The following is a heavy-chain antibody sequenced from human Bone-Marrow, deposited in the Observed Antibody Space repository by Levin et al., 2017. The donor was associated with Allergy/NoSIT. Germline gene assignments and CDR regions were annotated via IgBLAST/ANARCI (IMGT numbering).Heavy chain of an antibody. Sequence: SETLSLTCAVYGGSFSGYYWSWIRQPPGKGLEWIGEINHSGSTNYNPSLKSRVTISVDTSKNQFSLKLSSVTAADTAVYYCARNVVVAASRNNWFDPWGQGTLVTVSS. V-gene: IGHV4-34*01. CDR2: INHSGST. D-gene: IGHD2-15*01. CDR1: GGSFSGYY. CDR3: ARNVVVAASRNNWFDP. J-gene: IGHJ5*02.